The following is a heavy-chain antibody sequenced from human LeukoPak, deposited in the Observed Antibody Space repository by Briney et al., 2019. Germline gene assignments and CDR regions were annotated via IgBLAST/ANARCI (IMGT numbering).Heavy chain of an antibody. D-gene: IGHD1-1*01. CDR3: LTVLYGRPWNPVGGGGL. V-gene: IGHV1-24*01. CDR2: FDPEDGET. Sequence: ASMKVSCKISGYALTELSMHWVRQAPGKGLEWMGGFDPEDGETIYAQKYQGRVTLTEDTSTDTSYLELSSLTSEDTAVYYCLTVLYGRPWNPVGGGGLWGQGTLVTVSS. J-gene: IGHJ4*02. CDR1: GYALTELS.